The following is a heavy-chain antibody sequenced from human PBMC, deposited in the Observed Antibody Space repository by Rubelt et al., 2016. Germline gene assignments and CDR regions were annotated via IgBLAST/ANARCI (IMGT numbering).Heavy chain of an antibody. J-gene: IGHJ4*02. Sequence: RGGSLRLSCAASGFTFSSYWMSWVRQAPGKGLEWVANIKQDGSEKYYVDCVKGRFTIARDNAKTSLYLQRTSLRAEDTAVYYCTTDKSGWQPLVLYRDYWGQGTLVTVSS. CDR3: TTDKSGWQPLVLYRDY. D-gene: IGHD6-6*01. V-gene: IGHV3-7*03. CDR2: IKQDGSEK. CDR1: GFTFSSYW.